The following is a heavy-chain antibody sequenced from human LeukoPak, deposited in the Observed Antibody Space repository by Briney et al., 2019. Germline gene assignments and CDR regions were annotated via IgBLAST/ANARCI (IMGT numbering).Heavy chain of an antibody. J-gene: IGHJ6*03. V-gene: IGHV3-11*04. CDR2: ISSSGSTI. D-gene: IGHD3-3*01. Sequence: GGSLRLSCAASGFTFSDYYMSWIRQAPGKGLEWVSYISSSGSTIYYADSVKGRFTISRDNAKNSLYLQMNSLRAEDTAVYYCARDQAADFWSGYYAHYYYMDVWGKGTTVTVSS. CDR1: GFTFSDYY. CDR3: ARDQAADFWSGYYAHYYYMDV.